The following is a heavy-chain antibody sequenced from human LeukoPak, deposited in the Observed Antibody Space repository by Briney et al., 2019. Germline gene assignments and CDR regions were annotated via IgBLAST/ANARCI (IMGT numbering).Heavy chain of an antibody. CDR2: IKSITDGGAT. CDR1: GFSFSNAW. CDR3: TTGDLPWYFDS. J-gene: IGHJ4*02. Sequence: GGSLRLSCAASGFSFSNAWMSWVRRAPGKGLEWVGRIKSITDGGATDYAAPVKGRFTISRDDSKNTLYVQMNSLRTEDTAVYYCTTGDLPWYFDSWGQGILVTVSS. V-gene: IGHV3-15*01. D-gene: IGHD2-21*02.